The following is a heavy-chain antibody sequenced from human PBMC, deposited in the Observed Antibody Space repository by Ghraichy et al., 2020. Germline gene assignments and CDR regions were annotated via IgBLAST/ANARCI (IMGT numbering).Heavy chain of an antibody. Sequence: GGSLRLSCAASGFTFSSYWMSWVRQAPGKGLEWVANIKQDGSEKYYVDSVKGRFTISRDNAKNSLYLQMNSLRAEDTAVYYCARGLRGYSYGVIDYWGQGTLVTVSS. V-gene: IGHV3-7*01. CDR2: IKQDGSEK. D-gene: IGHD5-18*01. CDR3: ARGLRGYSYGVIDY. CDR1: GFTFSSYW. J-gene: IGHJ4*02.